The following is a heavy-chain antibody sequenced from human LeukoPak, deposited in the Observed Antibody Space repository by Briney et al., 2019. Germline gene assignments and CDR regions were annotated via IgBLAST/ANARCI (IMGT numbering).Heavy chain of an antibody. J-gene: IGHJ4*02. V-gene: IGHV3-69-1*01. CDR2: IGGDGIA. D-gene: IGHD3-16*01. CDR3: AKDRANWAIDD. Sequence: GGSLRLSCATSGFSFSNAWMNWVRQAPGKGLEWISYIGGDGIAFYADSVKGRFTASKDDARKSMYLQMNSLRVEDTAVYYCAKDRANWAIDDWGQGTQVTVSS. CDR1: GFSFSNAW.